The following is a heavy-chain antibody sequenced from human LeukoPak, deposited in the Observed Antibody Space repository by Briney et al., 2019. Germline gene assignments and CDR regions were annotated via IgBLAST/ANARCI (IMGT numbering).Heavy chain of an antibody. CDR1: GYTFTSYD. CDR2: MNPNSGNT. Sequence: ASVKVSCKASGYTFTSYDINWVRQATGQGLEWMGWMNPNSGNTGYAQKFQGRVTMTRNTSISTAYMELSSLRSEDTALYYCAKRDKYYYDSSGYYSSWGQGTLVTVSS. CDR3: AKRDKYYYDSSGYYSS. J-gene: IGHJ5*02. D-gene: IGHD3-22*01. V-gene: IGHV1-8*01.